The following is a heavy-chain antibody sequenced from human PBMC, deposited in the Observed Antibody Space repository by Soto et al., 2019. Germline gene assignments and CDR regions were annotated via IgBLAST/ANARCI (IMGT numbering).Heavy chain of an antibody. CDR1: GGTFSSYA. J-gene: IGHJ6*02. V-gene: IGHV1-69*06. D-gene: IGHD2-8*01. CDR3: ALPLEYCTNGLCYPRPLDMDV. Sequence: SVKVSCKASGGTFSSYAISWVRQAPGQGLEWLGGIIPIFGTANYAQKFQGRVTITADKSTSTAYMELSSLRSEDTAVYYCALPLEYCTNGLCYPRPLDMDVCGQGRTVTVSS. CDR2: IIPIFGTA.